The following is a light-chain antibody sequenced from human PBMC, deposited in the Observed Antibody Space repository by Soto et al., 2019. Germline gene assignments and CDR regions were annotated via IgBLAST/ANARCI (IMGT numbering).Light chain of an antibody. CDR3: QHLNDYRYT. V-gene: IGKV1-9*01. CDR2: AAS. CDR1: QAISSS. J-gene: IGKJ2*01. Sequence: DIQLTQSPSFLSASVGDRVTITCRASQAISSSLAWYQHNPGKAPKLLIYAASTLQHGVPSSFSGSGPGTEFTLTISSLQPEDLATYYCQHLNDYRYTFGQGTKVEIK.